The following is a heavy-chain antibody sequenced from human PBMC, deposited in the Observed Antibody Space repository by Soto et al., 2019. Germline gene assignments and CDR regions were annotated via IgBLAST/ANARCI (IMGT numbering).Heavy chain of an antibody. CDR1: GYTISNFW. Sequence: PGESLKISCRCSGYTISNFWIAWVRHLPGKGLEWMGIICPGDHETRYSPSFHGKVTISADKSINTAYLQWSSLEASDSAFYYCARSPRSSPYFDYWGQGALVTVS. D-gene: IGHD6-13*01. V-gene: IGHV5-51*01. J-gene: IGHJ4*02. CDR2: ICPGDHET. CDR3: ARSPRSSPYFDY.